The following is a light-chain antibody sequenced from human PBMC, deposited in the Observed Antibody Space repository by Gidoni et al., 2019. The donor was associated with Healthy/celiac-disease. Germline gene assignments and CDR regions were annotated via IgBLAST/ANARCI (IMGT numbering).Light chain of an antibody. CDR3: QQYNSYSYT. J-gene: IGKJ2*01. CDR1: QSISSW. V-gene: IGKV1-5*01. CDR2: DAS. Sequence: QSPSTLSASVGDRVTITCRASQSISSWLAWYQQKPGKAPKLLIYDASSLESGVPSRFSGSGSGTEFTLTISSLQPDDFATYYCQQYNSYSYTFGQGTKLEIK.